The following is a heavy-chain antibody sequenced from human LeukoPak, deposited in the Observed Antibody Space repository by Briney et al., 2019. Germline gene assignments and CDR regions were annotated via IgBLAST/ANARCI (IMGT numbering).Heavy chain of an antibody. CDR3: ARAHEPQLLWFGELPYYYYGMDV. Sequence: GGSLRLSCVASGFIFNTYSIHWVRQAPGKGLEWVSVISFDGSHKYYADSVKGRFTISRDNSKNTLYLQMNSLRPDDTAVYYCARAHEPQLLWFGELPYYYYGMDVWGQGTTVTVS. CDR2: ISFDGSHK. CDR1: GFIFNTYS. V-gene: IGHV3-30-3*01. J-gene: IGHJ6*02. D-gene: IGHD3-10*01.